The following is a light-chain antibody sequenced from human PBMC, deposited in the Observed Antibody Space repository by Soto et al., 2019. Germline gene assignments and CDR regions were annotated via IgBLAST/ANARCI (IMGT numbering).Light chain of an antibody. CDR3: AARDDSLSVV. CDR2: RNN. V-gene: IGLV1-47*01. J-gene: IGLJ3*02. Sequence: QSVLTQPPSASGTPGQKVSISCSGSSSNIGNDYVYWYRQLPGTAPKLLIYRNNQRPSEVPDRFSASKSGTSASLAINGLRSEDEADYYCAARDDSLSVVFGGGTKVTVL. CDR1: SSNIGNDY.